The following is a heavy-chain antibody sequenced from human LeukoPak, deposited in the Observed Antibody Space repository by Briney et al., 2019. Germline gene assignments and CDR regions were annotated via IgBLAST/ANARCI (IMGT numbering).Heavy chain of an antibody. Sequence: PGGSLRLSCAASGFTFSSYAMSWVRQAPGKGLEWVSAISGSGGSTYYADSVKGRFTISRDNSKNTLYLQMNSLKTEDTAVYCCTTHPPDSSGWRETLDYWGQGTLVTVSS. D-gene: IGHD6-19*01. J-gene: IGHJ4*02. CDR1: GFTFSSYA. CDR3: TTHPPDSSGWRETLDY. CDR2: ISGSGGST. V-gene: IGHV3-23*01.